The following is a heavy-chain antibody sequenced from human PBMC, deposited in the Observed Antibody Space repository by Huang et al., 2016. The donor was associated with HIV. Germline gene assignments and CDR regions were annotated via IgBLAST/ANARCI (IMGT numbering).Heavy chain of an antibody. Sequence: QVQLHQWGTGLVKPSETLTLTCAVYGGTFSGYFWTWIRQPQGKGLEWIAEIDHSGTTNYNAALKSRVILSTDASKSQFSLRLTSVSDADTAMYYCVRASWLRRLFDFWGQGTLVSVSS. CDR2: IDHSGTT. D-gene: IGHD3-16*01. V-gene: IGHV4-34*01. CDR3: VRASWLRRLFDF. CDR1: GGTFSGYF. J-gene: IGHJ4*02.